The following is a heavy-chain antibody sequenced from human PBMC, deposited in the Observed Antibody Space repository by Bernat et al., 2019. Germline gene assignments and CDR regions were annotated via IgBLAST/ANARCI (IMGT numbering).Heavy chain of an antibody. CDR3: ARGVGFQPRSPYCSGGSCYSWYFDL. CDR1: GFTVSSNY. Sequence: EVQLVESGGGLIQHGGSLRLSCAASGFTVSSNYMSWVRQAPGKGLEWVSVIYSGGSTYYADSVKGRFTISRDNSKNTLYLQMNSLRAEDTAVYYCARGVGFQPRSPYCSGGSCYSWYFDLWGRGTLVTVSS. V-gene: IGHV3-53*01. CDR2: IYSGGST. D-gene: IGHD2-15*01. J-gene: IGHJ2*01.